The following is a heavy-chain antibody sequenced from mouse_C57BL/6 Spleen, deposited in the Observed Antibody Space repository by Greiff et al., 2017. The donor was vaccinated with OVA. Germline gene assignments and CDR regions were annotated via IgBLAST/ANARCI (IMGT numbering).Heavy chain of an antibody. CDR2: IYPRSGNT. V-gene: IGHV1-81*01. J-gene: IGHJ4*01. CDR3: ARAYYDYDGGAYYAMDY. CDR1: GYTFTSYG. Sequence: VNLVESGAELARPGASVKLSCKASGYTFTSYGISWVKQRTGQGLEWIGEIYPRSGNTYYNEKFKGKATLTADKSSSTAYMELRSLTSEDSAVYFCARAYYDYDGGAYYAMDYWGQGTSVTVSS. D-gene: IGHD2-4*01.